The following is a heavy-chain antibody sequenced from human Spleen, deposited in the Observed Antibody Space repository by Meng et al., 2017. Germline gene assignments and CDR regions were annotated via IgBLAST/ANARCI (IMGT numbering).Heavy chain of an antibody. D-gene: IGHD1-26*01. CDR3: AHRQSGLQVRGFDP. J-gene: IGHJ5*02. V-gene: IGHV2-5*02. CDR1: GFSLSSSGVG. Sequence: SGPTLVKPTQTLTLTCTFSGFSLSSSGVGVGWIRQPPGKALEWLALIYWDDDKRYSPSLKSRLTITKDTSKNQVVLTMTNMDPVDKTTYYCAHRQSGLQVRGFDPWGQGTLVTVSS. CDR2: IYWDDDK.